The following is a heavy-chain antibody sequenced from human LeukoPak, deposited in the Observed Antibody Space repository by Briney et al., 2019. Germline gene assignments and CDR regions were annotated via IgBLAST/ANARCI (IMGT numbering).Heavy chain of an antibody. V-gene: IGHV3-15*01. Sequence: GGSLRLSCAASGFTFSNAWMSWVRQAPGKGLEWVGRIKSKTDGGTTDYAAPVKGRFTISRDDSKNTLYLQMNSLKTEDTAVYYCTTDRGYYYDSSGYYLSQYFDYWGQGTLVTVSS. J-gene: IGHJ4*02. CDR2: IKSKTDGGTT. CDR1: GFTFSNAW. D-gene: IGHD3-22*01. CDR3: TTDRGYYYDSSGYYLSQYFDY.